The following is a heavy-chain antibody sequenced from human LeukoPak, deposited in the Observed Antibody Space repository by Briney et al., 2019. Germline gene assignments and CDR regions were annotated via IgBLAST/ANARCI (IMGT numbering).Heavy chain of an antibody. CDR2: IKKDGSEK. Sequence: GGSLRLSCAASGFTFSSYWMSWVRQAPGKGLERVANIKKDGSEKYYVDSVKGRFTISRDNAKNSLYLQMNSLRAEDTAVYYCARALYGDYVDYWGQGTLVTVSS. CDR1: GFTFSSYW. D-gene: IGHD4-17*01. V-gene: IGHV3-7*01. CDR3: ARALYGDYVDY. J-gene: IGHJ4*02.